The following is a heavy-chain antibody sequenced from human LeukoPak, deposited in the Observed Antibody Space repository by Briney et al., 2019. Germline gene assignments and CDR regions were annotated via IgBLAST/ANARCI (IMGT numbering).Heavy chain of an antibody. V-gene: IGHV4-59*08. CDR3: ARSYDFWSGPSEWYFDL. CDR2: IYYSGST. CDR1: GGSISSYY. Sequence: SETLSLTCTVSGGSISSYYWSWIRQPPGKGLEWIGYIYYSGSTNYNPSLKSRVTISVDTSKNQFSLKLSSVTAADTAVYYCARSYDFWSGPSEWYFDLWGRGTLVTVSS. D-gene: IGHD3-3*01. J-gene: IGHJ2*01.